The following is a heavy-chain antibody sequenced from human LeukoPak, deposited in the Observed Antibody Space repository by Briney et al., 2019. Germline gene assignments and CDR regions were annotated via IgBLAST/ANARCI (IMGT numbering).Heavy chain of an antibody. CDR3: ARDLVAGGWVDY. CDR2: VYYNGNT. J-gene: IGHJ4*02. CDR1: GGSISSSGSY. Sequence: TPSETLSLTCTVSGGSISSSGSYWAWIRQPPGKGLDWIANVYYNGNTYYNSSLKSRVTISADTSKNQFSLKLSSVTAADTAVYYCARDLVAGGWVDYWGQGTLVTVSS. D-gene: IGHD6-19*01. V-gene: IGHV4-39*02.